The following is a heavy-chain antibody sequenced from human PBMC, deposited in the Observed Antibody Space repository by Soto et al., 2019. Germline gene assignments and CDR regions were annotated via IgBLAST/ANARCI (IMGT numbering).Heavy chain of an antibody. J-gene: IGHJ6*02. V-gene: IGHV3-30*03. CDR3: ATLFGMDV. CDR1: GFTFSSYG. Sequence: PGGSLRLSCAASGFTFSSYGMHWVRQAPGKGLEWVAVISYDGSNKYYADSVKGRFTISRDNSKNTLYLRMNSLRAEDTAVYYCATLFGMDVWGQGTTVTVSS. CDR2: ISYDGSNK.